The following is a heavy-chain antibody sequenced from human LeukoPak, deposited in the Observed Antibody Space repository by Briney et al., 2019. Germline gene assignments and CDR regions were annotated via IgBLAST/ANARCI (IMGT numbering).Heavy chain of an antibody. CDR3: ARGGLQSYYYYYMDV. J-gene: IGHJ6*03. D-gene: IGHD4-11*01. V-gene: IGHV4-38-2*02. CDR1: GYSISNGYY. CDR2: IYHSGTT. Sequence: SETLSLTCTVSGYSISNGYYWGWIRQPPGKGLEWIGSIYHSGTTYYNPSLQSRVTISVDTSKNQFSLKLSSVTAADTAVYYCARGGLQSYYYYYMDVWGKGTTVTVSS.